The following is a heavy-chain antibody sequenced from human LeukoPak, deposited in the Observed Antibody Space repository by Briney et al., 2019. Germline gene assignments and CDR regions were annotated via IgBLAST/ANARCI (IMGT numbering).Heavy chain of an antibody. J-gene: IGHJ4*02. CDR2: ISWNSGSI. D-gene: IGHD3-22*01. CDR3: AKVLSMIVVAPGY. Sequence: GRSLRLSCAASGFTFDDYAMHWVRQAPGKGLEWVSGISWNSGSIGYADSVKGRFTISRDNAKNSLYLQMNSLRAEDTALYDCAKVLSMIVVAPGYWGQGTLVTVSS. CDR1: GFTFDDYA. V-gene: IGHV3-9*01.